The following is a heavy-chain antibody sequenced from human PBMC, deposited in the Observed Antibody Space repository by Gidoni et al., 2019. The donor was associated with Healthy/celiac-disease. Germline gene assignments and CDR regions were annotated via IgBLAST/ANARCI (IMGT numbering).Heavy chain of an antibody. D-gene: IGHD1-1*01. CDR2: IYYSGST. V-gene: IGHV4-31*03. CDR1: GGSISSGGYY. CDR3: ARVGNGDYVDD. J-gene: IGHJ4*02. Sequence: QVHLQESGPRLVKPSQSLSLTCTVFGGSISSGGYYGSWIRQHPGKGLEWIGYIYYSGSTYYNPSLKSRVTISVDTSKDQFSLKRSSVTAADTAVYYCARVGNGDYVDDWGQGTLVTVSS.